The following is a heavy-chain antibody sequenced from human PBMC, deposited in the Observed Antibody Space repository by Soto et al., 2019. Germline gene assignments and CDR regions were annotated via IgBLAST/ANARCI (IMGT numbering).Heavy chain of an antibody. CDR3: ARVRSGSFLNCAFDI. CDR1: GFTFSRYA. J-gene: IGHJ3*02. D-gene: IGHD2-15*01. Sequence: GGSLRLSCAASGFTFSRYAMSWVRQAPGKGLEWVADISYDGSNKYYADSVKGRFTISRDNSKNTLYLQMNSLRAEDTAVYYCARVRSGSFLNCAFDIWGQGTMVTVSS. V-gene: IGHV3-30-3*01. CDR2: ISYDGSNK.